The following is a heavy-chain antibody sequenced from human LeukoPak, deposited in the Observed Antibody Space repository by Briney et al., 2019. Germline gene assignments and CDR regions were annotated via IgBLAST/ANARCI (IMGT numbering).Heavy chain of an antibody. CDR1: GCTFSSYT. D-gene: IGHD3-22*01. V-gene: IGHV1-69*02. CDR3: ASNREYYYDSSGYPY. CDR2: IITILGIA. Sequence: SVKVSCKSSGCTFSSYTISWVRQPPGQGLEWMGRIITILGIANYEHKFQGRVTITADKSTSTAYMELSSLRSEDTAVYYCASNREYYYDSSGYPYWGQGTLVTVSS. J-gene: IGHJ4*02.